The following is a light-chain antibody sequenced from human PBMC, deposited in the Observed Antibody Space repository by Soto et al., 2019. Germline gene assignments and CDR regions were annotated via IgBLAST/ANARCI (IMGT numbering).Light chain of an antibody. Sequence: DVQMTQSPSSLSASVGDRVTITCRASQDINSWLAWYQQKPEKAPKSLIHAASSLQTGVPSRFSGSGSGTDFTLTISSLQPEDSGTYYCQQYNIYPLTFGGGTKVEIK. J-gene: IGKJ4*01. CDR2: AAS. CDR3: QQYNIYPLT. V-gene: IGKV1D-16*01. CDR1: QDINSW.